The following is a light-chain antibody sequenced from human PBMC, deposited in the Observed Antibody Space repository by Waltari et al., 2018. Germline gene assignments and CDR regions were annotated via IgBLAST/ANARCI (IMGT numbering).Light chain of an antibody. V-gene: IGLV1-40*01. CDR2: ASN. J-gene: IGLJ1*01. CDR1: SSNFSHLA. CDR3: QSYDNRLSYV. Sequence: QSLLTPPPSVSGAPGQRVTISRPGTSSNFSHLAVHWYHQLPRQPPKLLIFASNNRPSGVPDRFSGSKSGTSASLAITGLQPEDEGDYYCQSYDNRLSYVFGSGTKVTVL.